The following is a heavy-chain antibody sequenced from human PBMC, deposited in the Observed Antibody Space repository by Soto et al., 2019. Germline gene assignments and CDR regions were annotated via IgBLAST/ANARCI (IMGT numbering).Heavy chain of an antibody. CDR3: ARDKYCSGGSCRKNWFDP. J-gene: IGHJ5*02. D-gene: IGHD2-15*01. Sequence: SETLSLTCTVSGGSISSSYWSWIRQPPGKGLEWLAYIYDDGSANYNPSLKSRATISLDMSKNQLSLKLTSVTAADTAVYYCARDKYCSGGSCRKNWFDPWGQGTLVTVSS. CDR1: GGSISSSY. CDR2: IYDDGSA. V-gene: IGHV4-59*01.